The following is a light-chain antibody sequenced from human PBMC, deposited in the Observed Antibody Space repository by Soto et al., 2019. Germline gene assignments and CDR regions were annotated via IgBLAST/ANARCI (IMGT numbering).Light chain of an antibody. Sequence: DIQMSQSPSTLSASVGDRVTITCRASQSISSSLAWYQQKPGKAPKLLIYKASSLESGVPSRFSGSGSGTEFTLTIISVQPDDFATYYCQQNNSYWTFGQGTKVEIK. J-gene: IGKJ1*01. V-gene: IGKV1-5*03. CDR3: QQNNSYWT. CDR1: QSISSS. CDR2: KAS.